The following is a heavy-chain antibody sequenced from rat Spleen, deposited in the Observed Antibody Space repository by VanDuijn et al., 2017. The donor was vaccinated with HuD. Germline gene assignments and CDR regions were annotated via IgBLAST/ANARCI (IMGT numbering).Heavy chain of an antibody. J-gene: IGHJ2*01. V-gene: IGHV5-27*01. D-gene: IGHD1-7*01. CDR1: GFTFSDYY. CDR3: TTAWVLNY. CDR2: ISTSGDST. Sequence: EVQLVESDGDLVQPGRSLKLSCAASGFTFSDYYMAWVRQAPTKGLEWVASISTSGDSTYYRDSVKGRFTISRDNAKSILYLQVDSLRSEDTATYFCTTAWVLNYWGQGVVVTVSS.